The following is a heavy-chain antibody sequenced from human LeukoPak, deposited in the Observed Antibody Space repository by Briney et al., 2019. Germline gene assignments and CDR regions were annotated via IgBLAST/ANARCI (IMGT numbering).Heavy chain of an antibody. V-gene: IGHV4-34*01. CDR3: ARVHNWFDP. CDR2: INHSGST. J-gene: IGHJ5*02. Sequence: TSETLSLTRAVYGGSFSGYYWSWIRQPPGKGLEWIGEINHSGSTNYNPSLKSRVTISVDTSKNQFSLKLSSVTAADTAVYYCARVHNWFDPWGQGTLVTVSS. CDR1: GGSFSGYY.